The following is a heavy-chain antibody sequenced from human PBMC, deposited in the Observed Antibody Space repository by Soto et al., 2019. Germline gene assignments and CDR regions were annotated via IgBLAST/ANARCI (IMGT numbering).Heavy chain of an antibody. J-gene: IGHJ4*02. V-gene: IGHV1-69*02. CDR1: GGTFSSYS. CDR3: ARAYCSGGSCYSGFDY. D-gene: IGHD2-15*01. CDR2: TIPILDIA. Sequence: QVQLVQSGAEVKKPGSSVKVSCKASGGTFSSYSISWVRQAPGQGLEWMGRTIPILDIANYAQKFQGRVTITADKSTNTAYMELSSLRSEDTAVYYCARAYCSGGSCYSGFDYWGQGTLVTVSS.